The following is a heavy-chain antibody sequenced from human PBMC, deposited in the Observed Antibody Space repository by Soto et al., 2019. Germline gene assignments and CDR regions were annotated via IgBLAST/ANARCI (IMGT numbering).Heavy chain of an antibody. D-gene: IGHD2-21*01. CDR3: VRRAGGAVVWYYDL. J-gene: IGHJ2*01. Sequence: EVQLLESGGGLVQRGGSLRLSCAASGFIFNNYAMTWVRQAPGKGLEWVARVSGRGGSAYYEDSVKGRLTISRDNSNNTLYLQMTNVRGEDTAVYYCVRRAGGAVVWYYDLWGRGTLVSVFS. CDR1: GFIFNNYA. CDR2: VSGRGGSA. V-gene: IGHV3-23*01.